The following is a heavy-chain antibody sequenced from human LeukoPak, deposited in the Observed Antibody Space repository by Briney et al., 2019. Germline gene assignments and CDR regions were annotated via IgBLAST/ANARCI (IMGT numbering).Heavy chain of an antibody. V-gene: IGHV3-21*01. D-gene: IGHD3-10*01. CDR1: RFTFSSYN. J-gene: IGHJ1*01. CDR3: ARDFSGSGSYYPTEYFQH. Sequence: GGSLRLSCAASRFTFSSYNMNWVRQAPGKGLEWVSSISSSSSYIYYADSVKGRFTISRDNAKNSLYLQMNSLRAEDTAVYYCARDFSGSGSYYPTEYFQHWGQGTLVTVSS. CDR2: ISSSSSYI.